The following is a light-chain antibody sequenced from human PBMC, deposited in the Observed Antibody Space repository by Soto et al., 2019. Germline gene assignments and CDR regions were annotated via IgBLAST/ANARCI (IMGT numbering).Light chain of an antibody. CDR2: DAS. V-gene: IGKV1-5*01. CDR1: QSISSW. Sequence: DIQMTQSPSTLSASVGDRGTITCRASQSISSWLAWYQQKPGKAPKLLIYDASSLESGGPSRFSGSGSGTEFTLTISSLQPDDCATNYCQQYNSYSLTFGGGTKVEIK. CDR3: QQYNSYSLT. J-gene: IGKJ4*01.